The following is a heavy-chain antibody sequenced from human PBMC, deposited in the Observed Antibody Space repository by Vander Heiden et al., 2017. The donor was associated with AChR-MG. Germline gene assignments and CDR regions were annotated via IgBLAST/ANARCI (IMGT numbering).Heavy chain of an antibody. V-gene: IGHV1-3*01. J-gene: IGHJ4*02. Sequence: KFQGRVTITRDTSASTAYMELSSLRSEDTAVYYCAREDLWGPGDYWGQGTLVTVSS. D-gene: IGHD3-16*01. CDR3: AREDLWGPGDY.